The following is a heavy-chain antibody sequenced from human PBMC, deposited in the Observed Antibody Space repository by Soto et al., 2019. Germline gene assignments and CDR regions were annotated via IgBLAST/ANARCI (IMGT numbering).Heavy chain of an antibody. D-gene: IGHD4-17*01. V-gene: IGHV1-18*01. Sequence: SVKGSCKASGYTCTSYGTSRVRQAPGQGLEWMGWISAYNGNTNYAQKLQGRVTMSTGTSKSTAYMELGSLRSDDTAVYYCARSVATVTTNYFDYWGQETMASVSS. CDR3: ARSVATVTTNYFDY. CDR2: ISAYNGNT. CDR1: GYTCTSYG. J-gene: IGHJ4*02.